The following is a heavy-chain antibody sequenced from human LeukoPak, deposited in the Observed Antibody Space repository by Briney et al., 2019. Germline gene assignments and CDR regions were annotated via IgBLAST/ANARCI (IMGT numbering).Heavy chain of an antibody. CDR3: ARHDATISVIVGERPFEI. D-gene: IGHD3-22*01. Sequence: SETLSLTCTVSGGSISTYYWSWIRQPPGKGLEWIGNIYYSGSTSYNPSLKSRVTLSVDTSKNQFSLKLSSVTAADTAMYYCARHDATISVIVGERPFEIWGQGTMVTVSS. CDR2: IYYSGST. V-gene: IGHV4-59*08. CDR1: GGSISTYY. J-gene: IGHJ3*02.